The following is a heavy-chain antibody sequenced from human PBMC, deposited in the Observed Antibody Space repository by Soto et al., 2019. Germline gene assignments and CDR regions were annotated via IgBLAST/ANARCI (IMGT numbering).Heavy chain of an antibody. D-gene: IGHD6-13*01. CDR2: IYYRGST. CDR1: GGSISSYY. J-gene: IGHJ6*02. V-gene: IGHV4-59*01. Sequence: SETLSLTCTVSGGSISSYYWSWIRQPPGKGLEWIGYIYYRGSTNYNPSLKSRVTISVDTSKNQFSLKLSSVTAADTAVYYCARGHTSAMGYYDFYGMDVWGQGTTVTVSS. CDR3: ARGHTSAMGYYDFYGMDV.